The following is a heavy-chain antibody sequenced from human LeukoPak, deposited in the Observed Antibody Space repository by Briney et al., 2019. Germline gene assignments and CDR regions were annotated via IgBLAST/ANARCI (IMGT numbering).Heavy chain of an antibody. D-gene: IGHD1-26*01. CDR1: GGSISSGGYY. V-gene: IGHV4-31*03. Sequence: SQTLSLTCTVSGGSISSGGYYWSWIRQHPGKGLEWIGYIYYSGSTYYNPSLKSRVTISVDTSKNQSSLKLSSVTAADTAVYYCARERSGSYAFDPWGQGTLVTVSS. J-gene: IGHJ5*02. CDR2: IYYSGST. CDR3: ARERSGSYAFDP.